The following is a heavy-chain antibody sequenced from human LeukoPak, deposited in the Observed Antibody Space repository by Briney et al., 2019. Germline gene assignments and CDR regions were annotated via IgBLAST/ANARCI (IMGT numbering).Heavy chain of an antibody. CDR1: GFTFHTSA. J-gene: IGHJ5*02. D-gene: IGHD3-3*01. CDR3: AAQRGASLHDFWSTRLFDP. V-gene: IGHV1-58*02. CDR2: IVLGSGNT. Sequence: SVKVSCKASGFTFHTSAMQRVRQARGQRLEWIGWIVLGSGNTVYSHKFHDRVIITRDMSTSTVYMELDSLGSEDTAVYYCAAQRGASLHDFWSTRLFDPWGQGTLVTVSS.